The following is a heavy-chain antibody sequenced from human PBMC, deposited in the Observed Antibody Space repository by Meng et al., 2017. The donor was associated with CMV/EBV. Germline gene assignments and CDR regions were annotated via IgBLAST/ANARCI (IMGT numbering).Heavy chain of an antibody. CDR2: IIPILGIA. CDR3: AIQLGYCSSTSCERDFDY. D-gene: IGHD2-2*01. V-gene: IGHV1-69*10. CDR1: GGTFSSYA. Sequence: KISCKGSGGTFSSYAISWVRQAPGQGLEWMGGIIPILGIANYAQKFQGRVTITADKSTSTAYMELSSLRSEDTAVYYCAIQLGYCSSTSCERDFDYWGQGTLVTVSS. J-gene: IGHJ4*02.